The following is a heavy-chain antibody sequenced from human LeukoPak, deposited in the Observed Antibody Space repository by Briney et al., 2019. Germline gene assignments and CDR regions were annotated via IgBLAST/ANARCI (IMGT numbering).Heavy chain of an antibody. Sequence: SNYIYYKDSVRGRFTISRDDAKNSLYPEMNSLRAEDTAVYYCARADCSSSTCYLRRSWFDPWGQGTLVTVSS. CDR3: ARADCSSSTCYLRRSWFDP. J-gene: IGHJ5*02. V-gene: IGHV3-21*01. D-gene: IGHD2-2*01. CDR2: SNYI.